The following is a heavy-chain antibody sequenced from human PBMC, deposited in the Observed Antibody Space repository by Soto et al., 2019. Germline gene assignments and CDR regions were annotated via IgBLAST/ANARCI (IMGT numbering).Heavy chain of an antibody. D-gene: IGHD3-10*01. J-gene: IGHJ5*02. Sequence: PSDTLSLTCTVSGGSISSYYWSWIRQPPGKGLEWIGYTYYSGSTNYNPSLKSRVTISVDTSKNQFSLKLSSVTAADTAVYYCARPLFGRGNWFDPWGQGTLVTVSS. CDR1: GGSISSYY. CDR2: TYYSGST. V-gene: IGHV4-59*01. CDR3: ARPLFGRGNWFDP.